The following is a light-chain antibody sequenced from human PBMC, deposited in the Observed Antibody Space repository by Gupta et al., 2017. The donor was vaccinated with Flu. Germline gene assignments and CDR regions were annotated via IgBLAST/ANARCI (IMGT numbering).Light chain of an antibody. CDR2: KAS. Sequence: DIQMTQSPSTLSAYVGDRVTITCRAGQSLSSWLAWYQQKPGKAPNLLIYKASNLESGVPSRFSGSGSGTEFTLTISSLQPDDFATYYCQQDDSYSITFGGGTKVEI. V-gene: IGKV1-5*03. CDR1: QSLSSW. J-gene: IGKJ4*01. CDR3: QQDDSYSIT.